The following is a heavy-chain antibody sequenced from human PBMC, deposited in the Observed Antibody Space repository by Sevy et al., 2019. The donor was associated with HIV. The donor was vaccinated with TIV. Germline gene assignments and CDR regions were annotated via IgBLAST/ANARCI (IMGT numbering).Heavy chain of an antibody. CDR2: IFYSGSP. CDR1: SGSISSSTYY. CDR3: ASHNYNDRSGYYYPVWFDY. D-gene: IGHD3-22*01. Sequence: SETLSLTCTVSSGSISSSTYYWAWNRQPPGKGLEWIGRIFYSGSPYYNPSLQSRLTISVDTSKNQFSLKLSSVTAADTAGYYCASHNYNDRSGYYYPVWFDYWGRGTLVTVSS. J-gene: IGHJ4*02. V-gene: IGHV4-39*01.